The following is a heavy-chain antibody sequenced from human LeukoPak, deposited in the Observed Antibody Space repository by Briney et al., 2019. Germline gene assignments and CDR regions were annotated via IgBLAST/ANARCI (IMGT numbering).Heavy chain of an antibody. Sequence: GGSLRLSCAASGFTFSSYEMNWVRQAPGKGPEWVSYISSSGSTIYYADSVKGRFTISRDNAKNSLYLQMNSLRAEDTAVYCCARNLLLWFGEPRGGFDYWGQGTLVTVSS. CDR3: ARNLLLWFGEPRGGFDY. CDR1: GFTFSSYE. J-gene: IGHJ4*02. CDR2: ISSSGSTI. D-gene: IGHD3-10*01. V-gene: IGHV3-48*03.